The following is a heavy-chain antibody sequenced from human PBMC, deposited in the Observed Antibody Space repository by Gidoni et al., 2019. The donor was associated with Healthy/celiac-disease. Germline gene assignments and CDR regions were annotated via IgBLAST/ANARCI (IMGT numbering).Heavy chain of an antibody. CDR2: INHSGST. CDR3: ARGRKSIAARFSYYYYYMDV. CDR1: GGSFSGYY. Sequence: VQLQQWGAGLMKPSETLSLTCAVYGGSFSGYYGSWIRKPPGKGMDWIGEINHSGSTNYNPSLKRRVTISVDTSKNQFSLKLSSVTAADTAVYYCARGRKSIAARFSYYYYYMDVWGKGTTVTVSS. J-gene: IGHJ6*03. D-gene: IGHD6-6*01. V-gene: IGHV4-34*01.